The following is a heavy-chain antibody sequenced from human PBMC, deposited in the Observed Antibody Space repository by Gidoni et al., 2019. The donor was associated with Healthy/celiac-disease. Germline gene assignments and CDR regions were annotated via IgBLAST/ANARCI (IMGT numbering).Heavy chain of an antibody. CDR2: INHSGST. CDR1: GGSFSCYY. Sequence: QVQLQQWGAGLLKPSETLSLTCAVYGGSFSCYYWSWIRQPPGKGLEWIGEINHSGSTNYNPSLKSRVTISVDTSKNQFSLKLSSVTAADTAVYYCARVFWSGYRVDYWGQGTLGHRLL. D-gene: IGHD3-3*01. V-gene: IGHV4-34*01. CDR3: ARVFWSGYRVDY. J-gene: IGHJ4*02.